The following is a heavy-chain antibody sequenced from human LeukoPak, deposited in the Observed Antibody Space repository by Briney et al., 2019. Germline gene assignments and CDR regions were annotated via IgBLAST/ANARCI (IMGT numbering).Heavy chain of an antibody. D-gene: IGHD3-22*01. V-gene: IGHV4-39*07. J-gene: IGHJ3*02. CDR1: GGSVSSSDHY. CDR2: IYYTGST. CDR3: ARASPYEYYYDSSGYLGAFDI. Sequence: SETLSLTCTVSGGSVSSSDHYWGWIRQPPEKGLEWIGTIYYTGSTYYSPSLESRVTISVDRSKNQFSLKLSSVTAADTAVYYCARASPYEYYYDSSGYLGAFDIWGQGTMVTVSS.